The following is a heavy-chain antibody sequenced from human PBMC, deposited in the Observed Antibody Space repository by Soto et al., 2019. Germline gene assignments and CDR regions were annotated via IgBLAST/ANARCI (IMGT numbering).Heavy chain of an antibody. CDR1: GFTFSSYA. V-gene: IGHV3-30-3*01. CDR3: ASPHEGAIQGGMDV. Sequence: QVQLVESGGGVVQPGRSLRLSCAASGFTFSSYAMHWVRQAPGKGLEWVAVISYDGSNKYYAASVKGRFTIARDNSKHTLYLQMNSMRAEDTAVYYCASPHEGAIQGGMDVWGQGTTVTVSS. J-gene: IGHJ6*02. CDR2: ISYDGSNK.